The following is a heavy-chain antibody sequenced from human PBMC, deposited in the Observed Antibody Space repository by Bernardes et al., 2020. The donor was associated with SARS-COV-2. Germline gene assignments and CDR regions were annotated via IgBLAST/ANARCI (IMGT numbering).Heavy chain of an antibody. J-gene: IGHJ4*02. Sequence: GGSLRLSCAAPGFTFSNFWMHWVRQPPGKGLMWVSRIYNGGSDTTYADSVRGRFTISRDNANNILYLQMNSLRAEDTAMYYCARSNNYGPDYWGQGTLVTVSS. CDR2: IYNGGSDT. V-gene: IGHV3-74*01. D-gene: IGHD5-18*01. CDR3: ARSNNYGPDY. CDR1: GFTFSNFW.